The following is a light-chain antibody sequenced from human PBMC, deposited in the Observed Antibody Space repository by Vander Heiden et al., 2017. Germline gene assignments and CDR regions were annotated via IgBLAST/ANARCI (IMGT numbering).Light chain of an antibody. CDR2: FAS. V-gene: IGKV2-28*01. Sequence: EIVMNQSTGFLSVRPGDPASISCMSGQSLLHNNGFNYLYWYLQKPGQSPQPLIYFASFLAPGVPDRFSGSGSGTDFTLQISRVEAEDVGVYYCMQALETPHTFGQGTKLEI. J-gene: IGKJ2*01. CDR1: QSLLHNNGFNY. CDR3: MQALETPHT.